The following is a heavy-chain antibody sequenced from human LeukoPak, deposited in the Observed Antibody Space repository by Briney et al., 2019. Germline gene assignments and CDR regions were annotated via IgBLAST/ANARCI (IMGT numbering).Heavy chain of an antibody. CDR3: ARIPHPDYADAQ. CDR1: GFTVSSNY. D-gene: IGHD4-17*01. J-gene: IGHJ4*02. CDR2: IYSGGRT. Sequence: GGSLRLSCAASGFTVSSNYMSWVRQAPGKGLEWVSVIYSGGRTYYGDSVKGRFTFSRDNGKKLVHLQLNSLRAEDTAVYFCARIPHPDYADAQWGQGTLVIVSS. V-gene: IGHV3-53*01.